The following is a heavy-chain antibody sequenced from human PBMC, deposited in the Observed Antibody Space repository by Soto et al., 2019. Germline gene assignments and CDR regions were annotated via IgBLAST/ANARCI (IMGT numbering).Heavy chain of an antibody. CDR2: ISGSGDST. V-gene: IGHV3-23*01. Sequence: EVQLLESGGGLVQPGGSLRLSCAASGFTFSSYAMSWVRQAPGKGLEWVSAISGSGDSTYYADSAKGRFTITRDNSKNTLYLQMNMQRAEATAVFYCAKDPGHCTGGTCSNAGGYYFDFWGQGTLVSVSS. CDR3: AKDPGHCTGGTCSNAGGYYFDF. D-gene: IGHD2-8*02. CDR1: GFTFSSYA. J-gene: IGHJ4*02.